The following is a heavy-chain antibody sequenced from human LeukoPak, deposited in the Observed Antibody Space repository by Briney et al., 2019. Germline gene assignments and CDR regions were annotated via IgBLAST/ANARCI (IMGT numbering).Heavy chain of an antibody. J-gene: IGHJ4*02. Sequence: QPGGSLRLSCAASGFTFSTYWMGWVRQTPGKGLEWVANIKPDGGEKYYVDSVKGRFAISRDNAKNSLYLQMNSLRAEDSAVYYRAREGSGHYFYFFDYWGQGSLVTVSS. CDR3: AREGSGHYFYFFDY. V-gene: IGHV3-7*01. D-gene: IGHD4-17*01. CDR2: IKPDGGEK. CDR1: GFTFSTYW.